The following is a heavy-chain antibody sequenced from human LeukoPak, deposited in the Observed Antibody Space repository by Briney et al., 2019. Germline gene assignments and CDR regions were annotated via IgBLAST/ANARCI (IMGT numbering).Heavy chain of an antibody. J-gene: IGHJ4*02. D-gene: IGHD1-26*01. CDR3: ARSGRGTYYYFDL. Sequence: ASVKVSCKASGYSFNRYGVSWVRQAPGRGLEWVGWISGSNGSTYYAQNFQGRVTMTTDVSTGTAYMDLNNLSFDDAAMYYCARSGRGTYYYFDLWGQGTLVSVSS. CDR1: GYSFNRYG. CDR2: ISGSNGST. V-gene: IGHV1-18*01.